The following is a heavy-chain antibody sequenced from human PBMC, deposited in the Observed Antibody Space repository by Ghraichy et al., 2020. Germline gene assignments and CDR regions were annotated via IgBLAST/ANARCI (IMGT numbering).Heavy chain of an antibody. CDR2: INTDGSTT. Sequence: GESLNISCEVSGFPFTSHWMHWFRQAPGKGLVWVSRINTDGSTTNYADSVKGRFTISRDNDKNTVYLQMNSLRAEDTAVYYCARARRILTTRTRYFDLWGRGTLITVSS. D-gene: IGHD1-14*01. V-gene: IGHV3-74*01. J-gene: IGHJ2*01. CDR3: ARARRILTTRTRYFDL. CDR1: GFPFTSHW.